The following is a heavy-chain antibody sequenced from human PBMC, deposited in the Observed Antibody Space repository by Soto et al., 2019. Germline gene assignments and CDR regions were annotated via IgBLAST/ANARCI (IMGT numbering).Heavy chain of an antibody. CDR1: DNTFTHYG. D-gene: IGHD5-12*01. CDR2: ISGYNGNT. Sequence: ASVKVSCKSSDNTFTHYGINWVRQAPGQGLEWMGWISGYNGNTKYAQKFQDRVTMTADTSTRTAFMEVRSLTSDDTGVYFCAAASGNYFGLDVWGQGTMVTVSS. J-gene: IGHJ6*02. CDR3: AAASGNYFGLDV. V-gene: IGHV1-18*01.